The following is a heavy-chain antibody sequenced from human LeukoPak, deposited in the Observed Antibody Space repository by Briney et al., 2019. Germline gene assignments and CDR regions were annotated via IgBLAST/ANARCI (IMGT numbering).Heavy chain of an antibody. D-gene: IGHD3-10*01. Sequence: PGGSLRLSCTGSGFTFSSYAMSWVRQAPGKGLEWVSGISGSSDRTYYADSVKGRFTISRDNSKNTLDLEMNSLRAEDTAVYYCAKDVGGYYFTYWSGCFDHWGQGTLVTVSS. CDR1: GFTFSSYA. CDR3: AKDVGGYYFTYWSGCFDH. CDR2: ISGSSDRT. J-gene: IGHJ4*02. V-gene: IGHV3-23*01.